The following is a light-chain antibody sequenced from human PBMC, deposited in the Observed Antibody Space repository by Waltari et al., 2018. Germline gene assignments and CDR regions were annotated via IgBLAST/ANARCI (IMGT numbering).Light chain of an antibody. V-gene: IGLV2-14*03. CDR1: SSDLRNVTC. CDR3: SLYTTNTRV. J-gene: IGLJ3*02. Sequence: QSSLTQPASVSGSPGQSITISCSRTSSDLRNVTCVSWYQQYPGKAPKLIIYDVNNRPSGGSDRFSGSTSGNTASLTISGLQAEDEADYYCSLYTTNTRVFGGGTKLTVL. CDR2: DVN.